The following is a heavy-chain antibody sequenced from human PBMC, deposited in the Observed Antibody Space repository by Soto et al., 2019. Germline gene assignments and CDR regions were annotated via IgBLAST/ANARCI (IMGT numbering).Heavy chain of an antibody. CDR1: GYTFTSYG. V-gene: IGHV1-18*04. J-gene: IGHJ3*02. Sequence: ASVKVSCKASGYTFTSYGISWVRQAPGQGLEWMGWISAYNGNTNYAQKLQGRVTMTTDTSTRTAYMELRSLRSDDTAVYYCARGYCSITSCAIRSQYASDIWGQGTMVT. CDR2: ISAYNGNT. CDR3: ARGYCSITSCAIRSQYASDI. D-gene: IGHD2-2*01.